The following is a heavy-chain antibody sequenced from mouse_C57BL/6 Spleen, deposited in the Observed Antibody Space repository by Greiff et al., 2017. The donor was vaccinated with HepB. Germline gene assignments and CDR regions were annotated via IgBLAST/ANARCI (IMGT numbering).Heavy chain of an antibody. J-gene: IGHJ1*03. CDR2: ISSGSSTI. CDR1: GFTFSDYG. V-gene: IGHV5-17*01. D-gene: IGHD1-2*01. CDR3: ARRILRQERYFDV. Sequence: VQLQQSGGGLVKPGGSLKLSCAASGFTFSDYGMHWVRQAPEKGLEWVAYISSGSSTIYYADTVKGRFTISRDNAKNTLFLQMTSLRSEDTAMYYCARRILRQERYFDVWGTGTTVTVSS.